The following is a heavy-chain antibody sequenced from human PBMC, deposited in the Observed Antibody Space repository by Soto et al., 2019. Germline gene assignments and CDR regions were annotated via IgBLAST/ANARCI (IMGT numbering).Heavy chain of an antibody. CDR3: ARIMVRGVIAYGMDF. D-gene: IGHD3-10*01. CDR1: GGTFSSYA. V-gene: IGHV1-69*13. J-gene: IGHJ6*02. Sequence: SVKVSCKASGGTFSSYAISWVRQAPGQGLEWMGGIIPIFGTANYAQKFQGRVTITADESTSTAYMELSSLRSEDTAVYYCARIMVRGVIAYGMDFSGQGITVTVSS. CDR2: IIPIFGTA.